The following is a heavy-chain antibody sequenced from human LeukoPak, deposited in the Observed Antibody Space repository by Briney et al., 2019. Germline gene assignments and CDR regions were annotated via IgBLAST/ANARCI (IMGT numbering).Heavy chain of an antibody. CDR1: GFTFSSYE. J-gene: IGHJ4*02. V-gene: IGHV3-48*03. Sequence: GGSLRLSCAASGFTFSSYEMNWVRQAPGKGLEWVSYISSSGSTRYYADSVKGRFTISRDDAKDSLYLQMNSLRAEDTAVYYCTRNGFGSGLDYWGQGTLVTVSS. D-gene: IGHD6-19*01. CDR3: TRNGFGSGLDY. CDR2: ISSSGSTR.